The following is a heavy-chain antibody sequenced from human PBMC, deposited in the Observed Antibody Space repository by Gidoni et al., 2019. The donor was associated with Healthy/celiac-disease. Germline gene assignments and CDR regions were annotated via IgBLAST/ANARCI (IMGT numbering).Heavy chain of an antibody. CDR2: IYTSGST. D-gene: IGHD5-18*01. J-gene: IGHJ4*02. Sequence: QVQLQESGPGLVTPSQTLSLTCTVSGGSISSGSYYWSWIRQPAGKGLEWIGRIYTSGSTNYNPSLKSRVTISVDTSKNQFSLKLSSVTAADTAVYYCAREFRRYSYGYDYWGQGTLVTVSS. V-gene: IGHV4-61*02. CDR1: GGSISSGSYY. CDR3: AREFRRYSYGYDY.